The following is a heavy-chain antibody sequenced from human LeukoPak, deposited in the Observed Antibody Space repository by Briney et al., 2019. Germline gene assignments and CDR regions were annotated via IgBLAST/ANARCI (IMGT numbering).Heavy chain of an antibody. V-gene: IGHV3-30*02. CDR1: GFVLSDYG. Sequence: PGGSLRLSCTASGFVLSDYGMHWVRQAPGKGLEWVAFVRNDGSSEYYVGSVKGRFTISRDKSKNTLYLQMNSLRAEDTAVYSCAKESDSGYHSEGPKTWGLGTLVTASS. J-gene: IGHJ5*02. CDR2: VRNDGSSE. D-gene: IGHD5-12*01. CDR3: AKESDSGYHSEGPKT.